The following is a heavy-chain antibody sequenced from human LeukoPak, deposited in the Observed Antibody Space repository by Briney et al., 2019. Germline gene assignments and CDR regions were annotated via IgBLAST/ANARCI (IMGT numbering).Heavy chain of an antibody. J-gene: IGHJ4*02. Sequence: GGSLSLFCAASGFTVSSTYMSWVRQAPGKGLEWVLLIYSDGTTFYADSVKGRFAISTDNSKNTLYLQMSSLRAEDPAVYYCARDSNSFPNYFDYWGQGTLITVSS. CDR3: ARDSNSFPNYFDY. CDR1: GFTVSSTY. CDR2: IYSDGTT. V-gene: IGHV3-53*01. D-gene: IGHD3-3*02.